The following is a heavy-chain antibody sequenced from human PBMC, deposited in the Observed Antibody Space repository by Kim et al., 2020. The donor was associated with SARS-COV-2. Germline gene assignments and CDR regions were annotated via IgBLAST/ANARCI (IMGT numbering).Heavy chain of an antibody. V-gene: IGHV3-30*18. CDR2: ISYDGSNK. CDR3: SKDRWRAAVLPRPDY. D-gene: IGHD2-8*02. CDR1: GFTFSSYG. Sequence: GGSLRLSCAASGFTFSSYGMHWVRQAPGKGLEWVAVISYDGSNKYYADSVKGRFTISRDNSKNTLYLQMNSLRAEDTAVYYCSKDRWRAAVLPRPDYWG. J-gene: IGHJ4*01.